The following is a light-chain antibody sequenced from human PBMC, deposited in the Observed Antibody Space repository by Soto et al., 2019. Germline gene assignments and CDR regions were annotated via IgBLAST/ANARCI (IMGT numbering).Light chain of an antibody. J-gene: IGLJ2*01. CDR1: SSDVGGYNH. Sequence: QSALTQPASVSGSPGQSITISCTGTSSDVGGYNHVSWYQQHPGKAPKLMIYDVSTRPSGVSNRFSGSKSGNTASLTISGLQAEDEADYYCSSYTSSSTYVVFGGGTKLTVL. V-gene: IGLV2-14*01. CDR3: SSYTSSSTYVV. CDR2: DVS.